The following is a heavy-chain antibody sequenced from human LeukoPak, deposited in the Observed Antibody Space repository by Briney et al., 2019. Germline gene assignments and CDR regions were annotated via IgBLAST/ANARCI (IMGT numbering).Heavy chain of an antibody. V-gene: IGHV1-3*01. J-gene: IGHJ6*02. D-gene: IGHD2-15*01. Sequence: GASVKVSCKASGYTFTCYAMHWVRQAPGQRLEWMGWINAGNGNTKYSQKFQGRVTITRDTSASTAYMELSSLRSEDTAVYYCARESCSGGSCYSYYYGMDVWGQGTTVTVSS. CDR2: INAGNGNT. CDR3: ARESCSGGSCYSYYYGMDV. CDR1: GYTFTCYA.